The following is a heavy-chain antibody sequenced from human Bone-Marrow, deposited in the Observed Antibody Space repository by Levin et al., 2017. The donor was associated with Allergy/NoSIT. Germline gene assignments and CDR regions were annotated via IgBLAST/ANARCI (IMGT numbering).Heavy chain of an antibody. V-gene: IGHV3-21*06. CDR1: GFTFETFS. CDR3: ARSQSITGTEDSKLMDV. Sequence: TGGSLRLSCVGSGFTFETFSMNWVRQSPSKGLEWVTSISRDGRVIYDADSVKGRFTISRDNAKNSVYLQMNSLRPEDAAVYYWARSQSITGTEDSKLMDVWVQGTTVTVSS. D-gene: IGHD1/OR15-1a*01. CDR2: ISRDGRVI. J-gene: IGHJ6*02.